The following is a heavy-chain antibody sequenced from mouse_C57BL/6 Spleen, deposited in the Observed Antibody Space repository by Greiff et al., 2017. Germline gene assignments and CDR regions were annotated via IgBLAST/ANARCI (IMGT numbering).Heavy chain of an antibody. D-gene: IGHD1-1*01. CDR3: AIIYGSSYVPYWYFDV. V-gene: IGHV1-74*01. CDR1: GYTFTSYW. Sequence: QVQLQQPGAELVKPGASVKVSCKASGYTFTSYWMHWVKQRPGQGLEWIGRIHPSDSDTNYNQKFKGKATLTVDKSSSTAYMQLSSLTSEDSAVYYCAIIYGSSYVPYWYFDVWGTGTTVTVSS. CDR2: IHPSDSDT. J-gene: IGHJ1*03.